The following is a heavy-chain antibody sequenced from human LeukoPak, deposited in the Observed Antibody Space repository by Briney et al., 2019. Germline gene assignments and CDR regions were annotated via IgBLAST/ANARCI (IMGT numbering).Heavy chain of an antibody. CDR2: IDPDSGGT. D-gene: IGHD5-12*01. CDR1: GYTFTDYY. J-gene: IGHJ4*02. Sequence: GASLKVSCRASGYTFTDYYIHWVRQAPGQGLEWMGWIDPDSGGTNLAQKFQGRVTLTTDTSITTAYMELTRLRSDDTAVYYCANWAATIRNFNYWGQGTLVTVS. V-gene: IGHV1-2*02. CDR3: ANWAATIRNFNY.